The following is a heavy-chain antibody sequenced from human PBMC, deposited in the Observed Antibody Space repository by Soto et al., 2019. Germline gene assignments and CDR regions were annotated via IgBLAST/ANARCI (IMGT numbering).Heavy chain of an antibody. V-gene: IGHV3-15*01. CDR1: GFTFSNAW. D-gene: IGHD3-10*01. CDR3: TASITMVRGVRPR. Sequence: PVGSLRLSCAASGFTFSNAWMSWVRQAPGKGLEWVGRIKSKTDGGTTDYAAPVKGRFTISRDDSKNTLYLQMNSLKTEDTAVYYCTASITMVRGVRPRWGQGTLVTVSS. CDR2: IKSKTDGGTT. J-gene: IGHJ4*02.